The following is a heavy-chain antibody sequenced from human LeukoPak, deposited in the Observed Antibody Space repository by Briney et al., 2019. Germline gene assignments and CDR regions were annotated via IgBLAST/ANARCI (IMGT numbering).Heavy chain of an antibody. CDR1: GGSISSSSYY. CDR2: IYYSGST. Sequence: PSETLSLTCTVSGGSISSSSYYWGWIRQPPGKGLEWIGSIYYSGSTYYNPSLKSRVTISVDTSKNQFSLKLSSVTAADTAVYYCASEGLVGYCGGDCYPHYFDYWGQGTLVTVSS. J-gene: IGHJ4*02. D-gene: IGHD2-21*02. V-gene: IGHV4-39*01. CDR3: ASEGLVGYCGGDCYPHYFDY.